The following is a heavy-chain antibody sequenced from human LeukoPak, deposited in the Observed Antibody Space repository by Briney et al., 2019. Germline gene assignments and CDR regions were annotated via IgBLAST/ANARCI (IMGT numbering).Heavy chain of an antibody. CDR3: ATYPRYSSSPPFDY. J-gene: IGHJ4*02. D-gene: IGHD6-6*01. Sequence: ASVKVSCKXSGYTFTGQYMHWVRQAPGQGLEWMGWINPNTGGTNYAQKLQGRVTMTRDTTISTAYMELSRLTSDDTAIYYCATYPRYSSSPPFDYWGQGTLVTVSS. V-gene: IGHV1-2*02. CDR2: INPNTGGT. CDR1: GYTFTGQY.